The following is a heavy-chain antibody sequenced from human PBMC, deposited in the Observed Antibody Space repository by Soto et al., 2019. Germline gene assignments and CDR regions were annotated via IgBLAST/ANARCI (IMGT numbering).Heavy chain of an antibody. D-gene: IGHD3-9*01. V-gene: IGHV2-5*02. J-gene: IGHJ4*02. Sequence: QITLKESGPTLVRPTQTLTLTCAFSGFSLSTIGVGVGWIRQPPGKAMEWLAVIYWDDSKHYSPSLTSRLTIPKDTSKNQVVLTMTNMDPMDTGTYYCAHKGPEDWPLDYWGQGTLVTVSS. CDR1: GFSLSTIGVG. CDR2: IYWDDSK. CDR3: AHKGPEDWPLDY.